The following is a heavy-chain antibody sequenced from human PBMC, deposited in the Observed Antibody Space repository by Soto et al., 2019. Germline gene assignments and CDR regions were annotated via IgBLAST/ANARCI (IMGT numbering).Heavy chain of an antibody. CDR2: IYYGGST. CDR1: GGSTSSGDYY. Sequence: PSETLSLTCTVSGGSTSSGDYYWSWIRQPPGKGLEWIGYIYYGGSTYYNPSLKSRVTISVDTSKNQFSLKLSSVTAADTAVYYCARGLLGYCSGCSCYLGLGNLFDPWGQGTLVTVSS. V-gene: IGHV4-30-4*01. D-gene: IGHD2-15*01. CDR3: ARGLLGYCSGCSCYLGLGNLFDP. J-gene: IGHJ5*02.